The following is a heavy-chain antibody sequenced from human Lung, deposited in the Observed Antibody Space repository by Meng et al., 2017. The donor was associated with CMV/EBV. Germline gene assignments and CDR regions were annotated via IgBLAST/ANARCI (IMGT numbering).Heavy chain of an antibody. V-gene: IGHV3-74*01. CDR3: ARGGPQFDY. J-gene: IGHJ4*02. Sequence: LRLSCTACGFTFSNYWMHWVRQAPGKGLVWVSRLSDGGSNTAYADSVKGRFTISRDNAKNTLYLQMHSLTTEDTAVYYCARGGPQFDYWGQGTLVTVSS. CDR1: GFTFSNYW. CDR2: LSDGGSNT.